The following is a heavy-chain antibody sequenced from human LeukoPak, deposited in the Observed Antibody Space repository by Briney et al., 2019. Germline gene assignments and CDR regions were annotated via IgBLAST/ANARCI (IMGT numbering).Heavy chain of an antibody. CDR2: INPNSGGT. Sequence: ASVKVSCTASVYTFTRYYMHWVRQAPGQGLEWMGWINPNSGGTNYAQKFQGRVTMTRDTAISTAYMELSRLRSDDTAVYYCARGGYSSSSPRANWFDPWGQGTLVTVSS. CDR3: ARGGYSSSSPRANWFDP. CDR1: VYTFTRYY. D-gene: IGHD6-6*01. V-gene: IGHV1-2*02. J-gene: IGHJ5*02.